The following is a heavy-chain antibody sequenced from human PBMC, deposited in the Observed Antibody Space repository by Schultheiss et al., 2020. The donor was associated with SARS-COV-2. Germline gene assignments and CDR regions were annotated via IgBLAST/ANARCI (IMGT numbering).Heavy chain of an antibody. CDR2: VKSKTDGGTT. Sequence: GESLKISCAASGFTFTDAWMSWVRQAPGKGLEWVGRVKSKTDGGTTDYIASVKGRFTISRDDSKNTLFLQMNSLKIEDTGVYYCSTLAGYSIDYWGQGTLVTVSS. CDR3: STLAGYSIDY. CDR1: GFTFTDAW. V-gene: IGHV3-15*01. J-gene: IGHJ4*02. D-gene: IGHD2-15*01.